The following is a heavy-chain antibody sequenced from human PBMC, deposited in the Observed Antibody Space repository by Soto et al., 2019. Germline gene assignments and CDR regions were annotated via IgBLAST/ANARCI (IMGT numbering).Heavy chain of an antibody. D-gene: IGHD2-2*03. CDR2: ISYDGSNK. Sequence: GGSLRLSCAASGFTFSSYGMHWVRQAPGKGLEWVAVISYDGSNKYYADSVKGRFTISRDNSKNTLYLQMNSLRAEDTAVYYCAKDAGPPGYCSSTSCYYWFDPWGQGTLVTVSS. J-gene: IGHJ5*02. CDR3: AKDAGPPGYCSSTSCYYWFDP. V-gene: IGHV3-30*18. CDR1: GFTFSSYG.